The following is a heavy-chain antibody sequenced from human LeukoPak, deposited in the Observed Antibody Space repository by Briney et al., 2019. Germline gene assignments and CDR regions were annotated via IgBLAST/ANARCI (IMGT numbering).Heavy chain of an antibody. CDR3: TTGGGTSDF. V-gene: IGHV3-15*01. CDR2: IKRKTDGGTT. J-gene: IGHJ4*02. D-gene: IGHD1-1*01. CDR1: GFTVSSNY. Sequence: GGSLRLSCAASGFTVSSNYMNWVRQAPGKGLELVGRIKRKTDGGTTDYAAPVKGRFTISRDDSKNTLYLQMNSLKTEDTALYYCTTGGGTSDFWGQGTLVTVSS.